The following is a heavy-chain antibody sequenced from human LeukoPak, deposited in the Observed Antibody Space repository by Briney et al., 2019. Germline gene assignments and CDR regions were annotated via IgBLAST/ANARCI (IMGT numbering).Heavy chain of an antibody. V-gene: IGHV3-53*01. Sequence: GGSLRLSCAASGFTVSSNYMSWVRQAPGKGLEWVSVIYSGGSTYYADFVKGRFTISRDNSKNTLYLQMNSLTAEDTAVYYCAREREGYSYGYYYYYMDVWGKGTTVTVSS. CDR2: IYSGGST. D-gene: IGHD5-18*01. CDR1: GFTVSSNY. CDR3: AREREGYSYGYYYYYMDV. J-gene: IGHJ6*03.